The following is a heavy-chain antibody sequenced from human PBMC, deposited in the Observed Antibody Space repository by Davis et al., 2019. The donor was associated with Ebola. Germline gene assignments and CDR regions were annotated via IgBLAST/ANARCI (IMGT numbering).Heavy chain of an antibody. Sequence: AASVKVSCKASGYTFTSYAMTWVRPPLAQGPEWMGWINTNTGNPTYAQGFTGRFVFSLDTSVSTAYLQISSLKAEDTAVYYCARVLAAAGIAKWFDPWGQGTLVTVSS. D-gene: IGHD6-13*01. CDR3: ARVLAAAGIAKWFDP. CDR1: GYTFTSYA. V-gene: IGHV7-4-1*02. J-gene: IGHJ5*02. CDR2: INTNTGNP.